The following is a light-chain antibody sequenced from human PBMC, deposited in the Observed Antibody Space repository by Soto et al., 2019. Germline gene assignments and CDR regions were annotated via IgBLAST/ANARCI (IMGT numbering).Light chain of an antibody. CDR1: QSVSGTH. CDR2: GAS. Sequence: DIVLTQSPGTLSLSPGDRATLSCRASQSVSGTHLAWYQQKPGQAPRLLIYGASSRATGIPDRFSGSGSGTDFTLTISRLEPEDFAVYYCQQYGSSPPLTFGGGTKVDIK. CDR3: QQYGSSPPLT. J-gene: IGKJ4*01. V-gene: IGKV3-20*01.